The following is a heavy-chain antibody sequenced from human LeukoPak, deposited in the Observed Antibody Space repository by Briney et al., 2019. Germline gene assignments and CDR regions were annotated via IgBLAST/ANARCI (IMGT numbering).Heavy chain of an antibody. CDR1: GFGFSSYE. CDR3: ARDIAIAAA. D-gene: IGHD6-25*01. Sequence: GGSLRLSCAASGFGFSSYEMHWVRQAPGKGLEWLSSISSSAGSKYYADSVKGRFTISRDNAKNSLHLQMNSLRAEDTAVYYCARDIAIAAAWGQGTLVTVSS. J-gene: IGHJ5*02. V-gene: IGHV3-48*03. CDR2: ISSSAGSK.